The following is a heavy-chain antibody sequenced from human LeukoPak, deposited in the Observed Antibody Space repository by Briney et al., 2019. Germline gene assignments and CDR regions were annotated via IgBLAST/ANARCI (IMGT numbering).Heavy chain of an antibody. CDR3: ARDRLYGPPDY. CDR1: GFNFSSYW. D-gene: IGHD4-17*01. Sequence: GGSLRLSCAASGFNFSSYWMSWVRQAPGKGLEWVANIKQDGSEKYYVDSVKGRFTISRDNAKHSLSLQMNSLRAEDTAVYYCARDRLYGPPDYWGQGTLVTVSS. V-gene: IGHV3-7*01. J-gene: IGHJ4*02. CDR2: IKQDGSEK.